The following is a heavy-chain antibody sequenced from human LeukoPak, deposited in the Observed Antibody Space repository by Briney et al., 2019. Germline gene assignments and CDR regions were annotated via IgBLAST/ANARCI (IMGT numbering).Heavy chain of an antibody. V-gene: IGHV3-49*04. J-gene: IGHJ4*02. CDR2: IRSKASGGTT. D-gene: IGHD2-21*02. Sequence: GGSLRLSCTASGFTFGDYAMSWVRQAPGKGLEWVGFIRSKASGGTTEYAASVKGRFTISRDDSKSIAYLQMNSLKTEDTAVYYCARAVVAYCGGDCSTPGDYWGQGTLVTVSS. CDR1: GFTFGDYA. CDR3: ARAVVAYCGGDCSTPGDY.